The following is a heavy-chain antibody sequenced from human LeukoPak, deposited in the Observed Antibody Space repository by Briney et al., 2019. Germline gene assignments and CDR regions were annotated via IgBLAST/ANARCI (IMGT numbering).Heavy chain of an antibody. CDR2: ISSSSSYI. V-gene: IGHV3-21*01. J-gene: IGHJ3*02. Sequence: GGSLRHSCAPSGFTFSSYSMNWVRQAPGKGLKWVSSISSSSSYIYYADSVKGRFTISRDNAKNSLYLQMNSLRAEDTAVYYCARVYSSGWYGAFDIWGQGTMVTVSS. CDR3: ARVYSSGWYGAFDI. D-gene: IGHD6-19*01. CDR1: GFTFSSYS.